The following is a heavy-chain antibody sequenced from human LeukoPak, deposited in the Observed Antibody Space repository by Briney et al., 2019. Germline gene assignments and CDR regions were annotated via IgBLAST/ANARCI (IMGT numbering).Heavy chain of an antibody. CDR2: IYPGDSDT. CDR3: ARLTSMATTPAEY. V-gene: IGHV5-51*01. D-gene: IGHD5-24*01. Sequence: ESLKISCKGSGYRFTTYWIGWVRQMPGKGLGWMGIIYPGDSDTRYSPSFQGQVTISADKSISTAYLHWSSLKASDTAMYYCARLTSMATTPAEYWGQGTLVTVSS. CDR1: GYRFTTYW. J-gene: IGHJ4*02.